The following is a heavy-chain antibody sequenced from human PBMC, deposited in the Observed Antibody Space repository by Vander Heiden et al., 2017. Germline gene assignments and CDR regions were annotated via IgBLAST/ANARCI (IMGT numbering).Heavy chain of an antibody. V-gene: IGHV4-39*01. CDR2: IYYSGST. D-gene: IGHD2-15*01. CDR3: ARRALGGVDY. J-gene: IGHJ4*02. CDR1: GGSISSSSYY. Sequence: QLQLQESGPGLVKPSETLSLTCTVSGGSISSSSYYWGWIRQPPGKGLEWIGSIYYSGSTYYNPSLKSRVTISVDTSKNQFSLKLSSVTAADTAGYYCARRALGGVDYWGQGTLVTVAS.